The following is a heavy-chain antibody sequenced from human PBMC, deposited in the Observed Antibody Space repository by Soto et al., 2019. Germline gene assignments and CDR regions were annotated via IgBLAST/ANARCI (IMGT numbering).Heavy chain of an antibody. CDR3: ASVSPGDGGYTNFDY. D-gene: IGHD3-22*01. Sequence: QVQLVQSGAEVKKPGSSVKVSCKASGGTFSSYAISWVRQAPGQGLEWMGGIIPIFGTANYAQKCQGRDTIAAYESTRTADMELSSLSSDDTAVYYCASVSPGDGGYTNFDYWGQGPLVAVSS. J-gene: IGHJ4*02. CDR2: IIPIFGTA. CDR1: GGTFSSYA. V-gene: IGHV1-69*12.